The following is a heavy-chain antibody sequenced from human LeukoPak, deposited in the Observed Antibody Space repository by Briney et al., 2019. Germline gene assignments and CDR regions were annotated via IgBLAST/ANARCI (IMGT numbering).Heavy chain of an antibody. V-gene: IGHV3-7*01. J-gene: IGHJ3*01. CDR3: VVYKYILSWSAFDF. D-gene: IGHD6-13*01. CDR2: IRQDGSGK. Sequence: GGSLTLSCAISGFTSTTAWMTWVRQAPGKGLEWVADIRQDGSGKYYVDSVKGRFIISRDNAKKSVSLHMNNLRVEDTAVYYCVVYKYILSWSAFDFWGRGTMVTVS. CDR1: GFTSTTAW.